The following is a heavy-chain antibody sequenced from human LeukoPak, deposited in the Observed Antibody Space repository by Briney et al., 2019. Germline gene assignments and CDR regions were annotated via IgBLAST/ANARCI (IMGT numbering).Heavy chain of an antibody. V-gene: IGHV3-21*01. Sequence: GGSLRLSCAASGFTFSSYSMNWVRQAPGKGLEWVSSISSSSSYIYYADSVKGRFTISRDNAKNSLYLQMNGLRAEDTAVYHCAREYSGYDFSFNAFDIWGQGTMVTVSS. J-gene: IGHJ3*02. D-gene: IGHD5-12*01. CDR3: AREYSGYDFSFNAFDI. CDR1: GFTFSSYS. CDR2: ISSSSSYI.